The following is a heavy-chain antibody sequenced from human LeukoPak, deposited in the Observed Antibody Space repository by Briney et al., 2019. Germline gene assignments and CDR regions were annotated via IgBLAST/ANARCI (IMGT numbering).Heavy chain of an antibody. Sequence: GGSLRLSFAASGFTPSTFAMTWVRQAPGKGLEWVSSITGSGERKYYADSVKGRFTISRDNSNNMLYLQMNSLRGEDTAVYYCAKNSAYDRSLGYYSYYMDVWGKGTTVTVSS. V-gene: IGHV3-23*01. CDR3: AKNSAYDRSLGYYSYYMDV. D-gene: IGHD5-12*01. CDR2: ITGSGERK. J-gene: IGHJ6*03. CDR1: GFTPSTFA.